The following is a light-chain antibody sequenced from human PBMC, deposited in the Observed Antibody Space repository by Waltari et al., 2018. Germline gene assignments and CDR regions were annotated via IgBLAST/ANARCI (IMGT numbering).Light chain of an antibody. CDR1: QSISSY. CDR2: AAS. J-gene: IGKJ5*01. Sequence: DIQMTQPPSSLSASVGDRVTITCRASQSISSYLIWYQQKPGKAPKLLIYAASSLQSGVPSRFSGSGSGTDFTLTISSLQPEDFATYYCQQSYSTPFITFGQGTRLEIK. V-gene: IGKV1-39*01. CDR3: QQSYSTPFIT.